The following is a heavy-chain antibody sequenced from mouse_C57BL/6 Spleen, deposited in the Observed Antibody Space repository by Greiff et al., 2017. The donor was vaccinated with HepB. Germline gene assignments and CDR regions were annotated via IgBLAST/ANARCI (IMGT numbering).Heavy chain of an antibody. CDR1: GYTFTDYY. V-gene: IGHV1-76*01. D-gene: IGHD2-4*01. CDR2: IYPGSGNT. CDR3: ASTGIYDYDFAY. J-gene: IGHJ3*01. Sequence: VQLQQSGAELVRPGASVKLSCKASGYTFTDYYINWVKQRPGQGLEWIARIYPGSGNTYYNEKFKGKATLTAEKSSSTAYMQLSSLTSEDSAVYCCASTGIYDYDFAYWGQGTLVTVSA.